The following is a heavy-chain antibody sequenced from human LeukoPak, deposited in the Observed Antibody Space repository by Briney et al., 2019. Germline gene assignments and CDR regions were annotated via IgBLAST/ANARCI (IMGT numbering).Heavy chain of an antibody. D-gene: IGHD2-15*01. V-gene: IGHV3-48*03. CDR2: ISSSGSTI. Sequence: PGGSLRLSCAASGFTFSSYEMNWVRQAPGKGLEWVSYISSSGSTIYYADSVKGRFTISRDNSKKTLYLQMSSLRAKDTAVYYCARGYCSSSTCYSPFEYWGQGILVTVSS. CDR1: GFTFSSYE. CDR3: ARGYCSSSTCYSPFEY. J-gene: IGHJ4*02.